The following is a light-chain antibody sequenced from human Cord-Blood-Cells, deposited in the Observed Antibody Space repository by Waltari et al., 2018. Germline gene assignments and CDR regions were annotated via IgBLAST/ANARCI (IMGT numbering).Light chain of an antibody. V-gene: IGKV1-33*01. J-gene: IGKJ2*03. CDR1: QDINNY. CDR2: DAS. CDR3: QHYDNLPDS. Sequence: DIGMTQSSSSLATSVGDSVTITCHASQDINNYLSWYQQKPGKPPKLLIYDASNLETGVPSRFSGSGSGTDFTFTISSLEPEDIAIYYCQHYDNLPDSFGQGTKLDI.